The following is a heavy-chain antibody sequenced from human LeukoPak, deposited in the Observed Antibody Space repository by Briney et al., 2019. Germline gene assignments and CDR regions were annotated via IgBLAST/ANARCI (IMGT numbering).Heavy chain of an antibody. D-gene: IGHD3-9*01. Sequence: KPSETLSLTCAVYGGSLSGYFWSWIRQPPGKGLEWIGEIHHTGATNYKPSLKSRVSISLDMSKNQLSLEMRSVTAADTAVYYCARGRLDYYYMDVWGRGTTVTVSS. CDR2: IHHTGAT. CDR1: GGSLSGYF. CDR3: ARGRLDYYYMDV. V-gene: IGHV4-34*01. J-gene: IGHJ6*03.